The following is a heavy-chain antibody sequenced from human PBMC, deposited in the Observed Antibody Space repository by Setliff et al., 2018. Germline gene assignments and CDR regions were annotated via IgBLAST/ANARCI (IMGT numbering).Heavy chain of an antibody. Sequence: PGGSLRLSCAASGFTFSDYYMSWIRQAPGKGLEWVSYITSSGTTTFYTDSVKGRFAISRDNARNSLYLQMNSLRAEDTAVYYCATNPRKGRSGGYYYDDPYYYYMDVWGKGTTVTVSS. V-gene: IGHV3-11*04. D-gene: IGHD3-22*01. CDR1: GFTFSDYY. CDR2: ITSSGTTT. J-gene: IGHJ6*03. CDR3: ATNPRKGRSGGYYYDDPYYYYMDV.